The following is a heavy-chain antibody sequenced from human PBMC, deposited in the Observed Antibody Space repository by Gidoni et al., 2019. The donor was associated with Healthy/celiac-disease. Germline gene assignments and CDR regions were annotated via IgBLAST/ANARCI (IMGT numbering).Heavy chain of an antibody. J-gene: IGHJ4*02. Sequence: EVQLVESGGGLVKPGGSLRLSCAASGFTFSSYSMNWVRQAPGKGLEWVSSISSSSSYIYYADSVTGRFTISRDNAKNSLYLQMNSLRAEDTAVYYCARDSLLWFGESRPYYFDYWGQGTLVTVSS. D-gene: IGHD3-10*01. CDR1: GFTFSSYS. CDR2: ISSSSSYI. V-gene: IGHV3-21*01. CDR3: ARDSLLWFGESRPYYFDY.